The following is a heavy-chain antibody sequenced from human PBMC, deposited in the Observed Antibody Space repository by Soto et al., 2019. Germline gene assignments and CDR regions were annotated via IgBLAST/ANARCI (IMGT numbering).Heavy chain of an antibody. Sequence: SETLPLTCTVSGVSIRSYYWSWIRQPPGKGLEWIGYIYYSGSTDYDPSLKSRVTISVDTSKNQFSLKLSSVTAADTAVYYCARRWGTYFDFWGQGTLVTVS. V-gene: IGHV4-59*01. CDR3: ARRWGTYFDF. D-gene: IGHD7-27*01. CDR1: GVSIRSYY. CDR2: IYYSGST. J-gene: IGHJ4*02.